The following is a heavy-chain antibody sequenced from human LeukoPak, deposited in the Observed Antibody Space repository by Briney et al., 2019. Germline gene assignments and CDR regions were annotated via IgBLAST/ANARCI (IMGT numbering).Heavy chain of an antibody. J-gene: IGHJ5*02. Sequence: GASVKVSCRASGYTFTSYDINWVRQATGQGLEWMGWMNPNSGNTGYAQKFQDRVTMTRNTSISTAYMELSSLRSEDTAVYYCARDRRGKTAGILNWFDPWGQGTLVTVSS. CDR2: MNPNSGNT. D-gene: IGHD6-13*01. V-gene: IGHV1-8*01. CDR1: GYTFTSYD. CDR3: ARDRRGKTAGILNWFDP.